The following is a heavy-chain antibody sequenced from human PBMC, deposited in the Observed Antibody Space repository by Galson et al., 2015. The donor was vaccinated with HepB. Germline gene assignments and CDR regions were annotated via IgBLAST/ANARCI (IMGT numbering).Heavy chain of an antibody. V-gene: IGHV5-10-1*01. CDR3: ASPGPPTFLWPPTHY. CDR1: GYNFTTSA. Sequence: QSGAEVTKPGEPLRISCQGSGYNFTTSAITWVRQVAGKGLEWVGRIDPTDSYTKYNTSFQGHVSISADKSISTAYLQWSTLRASDTAMYYCASPGPPTFLWPPTHYWGLGTLVTVSS. J-gene: IGHJ4*02. D-gene: IGHD2-21*01. CDR2: IDPTDSYT.